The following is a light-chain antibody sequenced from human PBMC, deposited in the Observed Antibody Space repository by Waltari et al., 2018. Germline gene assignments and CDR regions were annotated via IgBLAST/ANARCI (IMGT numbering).Light chain of an antibody. CDR2: DVS. CDR1: SSDIGRYDI. J-gene: IGLJ3*02. Sequence: QSALTQTASVSGSPGQSVTISCTGASSDIGRYDIVSWYQQHPGNAPKLIICDVSKRPSEVSDRFSGSTSGDTPSLTISELQFEDQTEYYCCSYAGNYILVFGGGTRLTVL. V-gene: IGLV2-23*02. CDR3: CSYAGNYILV.